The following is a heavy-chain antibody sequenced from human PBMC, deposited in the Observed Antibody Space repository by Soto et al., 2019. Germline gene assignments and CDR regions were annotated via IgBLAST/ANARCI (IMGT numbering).Heavy chain of an antibody. V-gene: IGHV3-72*01. D-gene: IGHD1-26*01. CDR1: GFTFSDYY. CDR3: LSALFSWDHQ. J-gene: IGHJ4*02. Sequence: EVQLVESGGGLVQPGGSLRLSCAVSGFTFSDYYMDWVRQAPGKGLEWVGRARNKAHRYTAEYAASVKGRFTISRNGSKNSLYLKMNSMNAKDPAVNYCLSALFSWDHQWGQEPLATVSS. CDR2: ARNKAHRYTA.